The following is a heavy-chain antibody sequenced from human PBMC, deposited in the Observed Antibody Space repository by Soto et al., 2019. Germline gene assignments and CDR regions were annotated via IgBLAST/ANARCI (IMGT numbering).Heavy chain of an antibody. CDR3: ARDLGYCISTSCYDYYYYGMDV. J-gene: IGHJ6*02. D-gene: IGHD2-2*01. CDR2: ISYDGSNK. Sequence: SGGGVVQPGRSLRLSCAASGFTFSSYAMHWVRQAPGKGLEWVAVISYDGSNKYYADSVKGRFTISRDNSKNTLYLQMNSLRAEDTAVYYCARDLGYCISTSCYDYYYYGMDVWGQGTTVTVSS. V-gene: IGHV3-30-3*01. CDR1: GFTFSSYA.